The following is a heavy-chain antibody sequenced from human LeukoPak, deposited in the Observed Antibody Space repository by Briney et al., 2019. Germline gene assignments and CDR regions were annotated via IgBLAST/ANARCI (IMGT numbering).Heavy chain of an antibody. CDR2: ISSSSSYI. Sequence: PGGSLRLSCAASGFTFSSYSMNWVRQAPGKGLEWVSSISSSSSYIYYADSVKGRFTISRDNAKNSLYLQMNSLRAEDTAAYYCARTSTRYSSGWLRDAFDIWGQGTMVTVSS. J-gene: IGHJ3*02. CDR3: ARTSTRYSSGWLRDAFDI. V-gene: IGHV3-21*01. CDR1: GFTFSSYS. D-gene: IGHD6-19*01.